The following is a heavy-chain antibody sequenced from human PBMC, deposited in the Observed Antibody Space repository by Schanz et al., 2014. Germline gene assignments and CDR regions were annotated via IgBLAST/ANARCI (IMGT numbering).Heavy chain of an antibody. CDR2: ISYGTSYI. Sequence: PGGSLRLSCAASGFGFSSYSLNWVRQAPGKGLEWVSSISYGTSYIYYAESVKGRFTISRDNAKNSLYLQMNGLRAEDTAVYYCVRVSFADPRLYRGMDRDIDYWGQGTLVTVSS. J-gene: IGHJ4*02. V-gene: IGHV3-21*01. CDR3: VRVSFADPRLYRGMDRDIDY. CDR1: GFGFSSYS. D-gene: IGHD5-18*01.